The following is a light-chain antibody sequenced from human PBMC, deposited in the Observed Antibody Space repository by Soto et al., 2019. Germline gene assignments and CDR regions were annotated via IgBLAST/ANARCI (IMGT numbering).Light chain of an antibody. CDR2: NNN. Sequence: QSVLTQPPSASGTPGQRVTISCSGSSSNIGSKTVNWYLQLPGMAPKLLIYNNNQRPSGVPDRFSASKSGTSASLAISGLQSEDEAEYLYAAWDASLNGPVFGGGTKVTVL. J-gene: IGLJ2*01. V-gene: IGLV1-44*01. CDR3: AAWDASLNGPV. CDR1: SSNIGSKT.